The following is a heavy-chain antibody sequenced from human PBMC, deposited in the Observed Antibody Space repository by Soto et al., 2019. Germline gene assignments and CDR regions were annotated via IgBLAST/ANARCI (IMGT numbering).Heavy chain of an antibody. CDR3: ARDRGAQSYWYFDL. J-gene: IGHJ2*01. CDR1: GGSISSGGYY. Sequence: QVQLQESGPGLVKPSQTLSLTCTVSGGSISSGGYYWSWIRQHPGKGLEWIGYIYYSGSTYYNPSLKSRVTISVDTSKNQFSLKLSSVTAPDTAVYYCARDRGAQSYWYFDLWGRGTLVTVSS. CDR2: IYYSGST. D-gene: IGHD3-10*01. V-gene: IGHV4-31*03.